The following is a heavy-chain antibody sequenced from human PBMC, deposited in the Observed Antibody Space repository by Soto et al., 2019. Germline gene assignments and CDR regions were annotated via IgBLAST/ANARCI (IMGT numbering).Heavy chain of an antibody. CDR1: GFTFSSYA. Sequence: EVQLLESGGGLVQPGGSLRLSCAASGFTFSSYAMSWVRQAPGKGLEWVSAISGSVGSTYYADSVKGRFTISRDNSKNTLYLQITSRSAEDTAVYYCAKDRSTDYDFWRGLNWFDPWGQGTLVTVSS. V-gene: IGHV3-23*01. CDR3: AKDRSTDYDFWRGLNWFDP. CDR2: ISGSVGST. J-gene: IGHJ5*02. D-gene: IGHD3-3*01.